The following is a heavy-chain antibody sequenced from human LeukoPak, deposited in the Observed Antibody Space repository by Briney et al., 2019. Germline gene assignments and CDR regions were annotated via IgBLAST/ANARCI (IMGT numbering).Heavy chain of an antibody. D-gene: IGHD2-2*01. CDR2: FDPEDGET. CDR3: ATGGYCSSTGCSGGAFDI. V-gene: IGHV1-24*01. CDR1: GYTLTELS. J-gene: IGHJ3*02. Sequence: ASVKVSCKVSGYTLTELSMHWVRQAPGKGLEWMGGFDPEDGETIYAQKFQGRVTMTEDTSTDTAYMELSSLRSEDTAVYYCATGGYCSSTGCSGGAFDIWGQGTMVTVSS.